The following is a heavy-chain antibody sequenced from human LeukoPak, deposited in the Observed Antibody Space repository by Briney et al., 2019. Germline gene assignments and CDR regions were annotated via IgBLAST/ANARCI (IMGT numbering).Heavy chain of an antibody. Sequence: KPSETLSLTCAVYGGSFSGYYWSWIRQPPGRGLEWIGYISYSGSTDYNPSLKSRVSISVDTSKNQFSLKLSSVTAADTAVYYCARGAVYYTMDVWGQGTTVTVSS. CDR2: ISYSGST. D-gene: IGHD3-10*01. CDR1: GGSFSGYY. J-gene: IGHJ6*02. V-gene: IGHV4-59*01. CDR3: ARGAVYYTMDV.